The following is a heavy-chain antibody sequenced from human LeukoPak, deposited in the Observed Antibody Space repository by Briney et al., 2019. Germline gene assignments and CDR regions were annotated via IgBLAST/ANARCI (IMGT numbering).Heavy chain of an antibody. CDR2: IYYSGST. J-gene: IGHJ4*02. D-gene: IGHD2-2*01. CDR1: GGPVSSGSYY. Sequence: SETLSLTCTVPGGPVSSGSYYWSWIRQPPGKGLEWIGYIYYSGSTNYNPSLKSRVTISVDTSKNQFSLKLSSVTAADTAVYYCARGYAIFDYWGQGTLVTVSS. CDR3: ARGYAIFDY. V-gene: IGHV4-61*01.